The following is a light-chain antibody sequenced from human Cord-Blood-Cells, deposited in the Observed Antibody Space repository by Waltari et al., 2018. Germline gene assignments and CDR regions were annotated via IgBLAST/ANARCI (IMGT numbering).Light chain of an antibody. CDR1: SSDVGSYNR. CDR2: EVS. Sequence: QSALTEPPSVSGSPGKSVTISCTGTSSDVGSYNRVSWYQQPPGTAPKLMIYEVSNRPSGVPDRFSWSKSGNTASLTISGLQAEDEADYYCSSYTSSSTYVFGTGTKVTVL. J-gene: IGLJ1*01. CDR3: SSYTSSSTYV. V-gene: IGLV2-18*02.